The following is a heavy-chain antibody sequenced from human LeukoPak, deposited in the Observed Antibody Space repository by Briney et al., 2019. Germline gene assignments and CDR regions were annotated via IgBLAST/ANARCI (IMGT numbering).Heavy chain of an antibody. CDR1: GYTFTGYY. J-gene: IGHJ4*02. CDR3: ASSIAAAGEFDY. Sequence: ASVKVSCKASGYTFTGYYMHWVRQAPGQGLEWVGWINPNGGGTNYAQKLQGRVTMTRDTSISTAYMELSRLRSDDTAVYYCASSIAAAGEFDYWGQGTLVTVSS. D-gene: IGHD6-13*01. V-gene: IGHV1-2*02. CDR2: INPNGGGT.